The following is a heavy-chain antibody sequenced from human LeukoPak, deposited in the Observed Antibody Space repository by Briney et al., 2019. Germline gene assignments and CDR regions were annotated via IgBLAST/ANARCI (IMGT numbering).Heavy chain of an antibody. V-gene: IGHV1-8*03. Sequence: ASVKVSCKASGYTFSNNDINWVRQATGQGLEWMGWMNPISGNTGFAQKFQGRVTIIRSTSISTAYMELSSLRSEDTAVFYCASGKLYDSRGYYYVKPYQLDYWGQGTLVTVSS. CDR3: ASGKLYDSRGYYYVKPYQLDY. CDR1: GYTFSNND. D-gene: IGHD3-22*01. CDR2: MNPISGNT. J-gene: IGHJ4*02.